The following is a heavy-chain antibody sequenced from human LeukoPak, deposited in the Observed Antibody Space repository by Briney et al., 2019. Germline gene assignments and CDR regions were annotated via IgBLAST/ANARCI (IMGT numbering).Heavy chain of an antibody. CDR3: ARLEGSGSYSREDY. J-gene: IGHJ4*02. V-gene: IGHV4-39*01. D-gene: IGHD3-10*01. CDR2: MYYSGST. Sequence: PSETLSLTCTVSGGSISSSSYYWGWIRQPPGKGLEWIGNMYYSGSTYYNPSLKSRVTISVDTSNNQFSLKLSSVTAADTAVYYCARLEGSGSYSREDYWGQGTLVTVSS. CDR1: GGSISSSSYY.